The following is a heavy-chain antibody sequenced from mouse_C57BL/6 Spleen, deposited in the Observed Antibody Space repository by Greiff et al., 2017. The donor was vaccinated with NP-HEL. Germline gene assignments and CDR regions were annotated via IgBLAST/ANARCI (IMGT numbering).Heavy chain of an antibody. Sequence: VHLVESGAELVRPGASVTLSCKASGYTFTDYEMHWVKQTPVHGLEWIGAIDPETGGTAYNQKFKGKAILTADKSSSTAYMELRSLTSEDSAVYYCTDGYAMDYWGQGTSVTVSS. CDR3: TDGYAMDY. CDR1: GYTFTDYE. V-gene: IGHV1-15*01. CDR2: IDPETGGT. J-gene: IGHJ4*01.